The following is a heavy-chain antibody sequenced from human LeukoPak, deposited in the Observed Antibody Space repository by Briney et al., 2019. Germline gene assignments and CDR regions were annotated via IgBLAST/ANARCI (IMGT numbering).Heavy chain of an antibody. V-gene: IGHV3-66*01. CDR1: GFAFNTYA. J-gene: IGHJ1*01. D-gene: IGHD2-15*01. CDR2: IYSGGST. CDR3: ASDSYSPEYFQH. Sequence: GGSLRLSCAASGFAFNTYAMSWVRQAPGKGLEWVSVIYSGGSTFYADSVKGRFTISRDNSKNTLYLQMNSLRAEDTAVYYCASDSYSPEYFQHWGQGTLVTVSS.